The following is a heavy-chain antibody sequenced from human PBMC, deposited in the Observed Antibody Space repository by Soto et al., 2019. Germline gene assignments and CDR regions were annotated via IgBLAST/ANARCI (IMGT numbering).Heavy chain of an antibody. D-gene: IGHD7-27*01. CDR2: INSDGSST. CDR3: ARVGLGRAFDI. J-gene: IGHJ3*02. Sequence: GGSLSLSCAASGFTFSSYWMHWVRQAPGKGLVWVSRINSDGSSTSYADSVKGRFTISRDNAKNTLYLQMNSLRAEDTAVYYCARVGLGRAFDIWGQGTMVTVSS. V-gene: IGHV3-74*01. CDR1: GFTFSSYW.